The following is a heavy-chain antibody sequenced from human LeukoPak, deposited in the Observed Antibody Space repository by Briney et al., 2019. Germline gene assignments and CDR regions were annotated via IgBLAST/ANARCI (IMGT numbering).Heavy chain of an antibody. CDR2: INADGSST. CDR3: VRGNPIDF. Sequence: GGSLRLSCAASGLTFSSYWMHWVRQVPGKGLVWVSRINADGSSTYYADSVKGRFTISRDNAKNTLFLQMNSPRGEDTAVYYCVRGNPIDFWGQGTLVTVSS. V-gene: IGHV3-74*01. D-gene: IGHD1-14*01. J-gene: IGHJ4*02. CDR1: GLTFSSYW.